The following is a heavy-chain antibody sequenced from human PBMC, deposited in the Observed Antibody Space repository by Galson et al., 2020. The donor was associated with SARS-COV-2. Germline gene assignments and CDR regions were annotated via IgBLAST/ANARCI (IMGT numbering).Heavy chain of an antibody. CDR2: IFWDDDR. Sequence: SGPTLVKPTQTLTLTCTFSGFSLSTSGVGVGWIRQPPGKALEWLALIFWDDDRRYNPSLKIRLTITKDTSKNQVVFTMTNMDPVDTGTYYCAYRGIGVFNIWGQGTMVTVSS. D-gene: IGHD3-10*01. J-gene: IGHJ3*02. V-gene: IGHV2-5*02. CDR1: GFSLSTSGVG. CDR3: AYRGIGVFNI.